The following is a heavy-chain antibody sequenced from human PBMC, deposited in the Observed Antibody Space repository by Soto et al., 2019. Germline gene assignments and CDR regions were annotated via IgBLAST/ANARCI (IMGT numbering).Heavy chain of an antibody. CDR1: GGSISSSSYY. CDR2: IYYSGST. J-gene: IGHJ5*02. V-gene: IGHV4-39*01. CDR3: ARPRLSTGGYWFDP. Sequence: SETLSLTCTVSGGSISSSSYYWGWIRQPPGKGLEWIGSIYYSGSTYYNPSLKSRVTISVDTSKNQFSLKLSSVTAADTAVYYCARPRLSTGGYWFDPWGQGTLVTVSS. D-gene: IGHD3-10*01.